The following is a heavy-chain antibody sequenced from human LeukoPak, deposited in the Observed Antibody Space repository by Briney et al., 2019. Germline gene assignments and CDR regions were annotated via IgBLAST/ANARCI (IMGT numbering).Heavy chain of an antibody. V-gene: IGHV4-30-2*01. CDR1: GGSISSGGYY. CDR2: IYHSGST. D-gene: IGHD6-6*01. CDR3: ARGSVRAARPAFDI. Sequence: SETLSLTCTVSGGSISSGGYYCSWIRQPLGKGLEWIGYIYHSGSTYYNPSLKSRVTISVDRSKNQFSLKLSSVTAADTAVYHCARGSVRAARPAFDIWGQGTMVTVSS. J-gene: IGHJ3*02.